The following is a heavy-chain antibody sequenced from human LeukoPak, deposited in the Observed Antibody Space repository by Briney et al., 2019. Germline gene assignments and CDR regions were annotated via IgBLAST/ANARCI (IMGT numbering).Heavy chain of an antibody. Sequence: SETLSLTCTVSGGSIGSYYWSWIRQPPGKGLEWIGRIYTSGSTNYNPSLKGRVTISVDTSKNQFSLKLSSVTAADTAVYYCARGEGGNYYDSSGYAVNDAFDIWGQGTMVTVSS. CDR3: ARGEGGNYYDSSGYAVNDAFDI. CDR1: GGSIGSYY. J-gene: IGHJ3*02. CDR2: IYTSGST. V-gene: IGHV4-4*08. D-gene: IGHD3-22*01.